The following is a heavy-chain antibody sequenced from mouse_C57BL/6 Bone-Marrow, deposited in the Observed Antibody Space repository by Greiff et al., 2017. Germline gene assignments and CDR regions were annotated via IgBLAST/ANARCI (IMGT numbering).Heavy chain of an antibody. CDR2: IRLKSDNYAT. V-gene: IGHV6-3*01. CDR1: GFTFSNYW. D-gene: IGHD2-1*01. J-gene: IGHJ4*01. CDR3: TYGNYRDY. Sequence: EVQGVESGGGLVQPGGSMKLSCVASGFTFSNYWMNWVRQSPEKGLEWVAQIRLKSDNYATHYAESVKGRFTISRDDSKSSVYLQMNNLRAEDTGIYYCTYGNYRDYWGQGTSVTVSS.